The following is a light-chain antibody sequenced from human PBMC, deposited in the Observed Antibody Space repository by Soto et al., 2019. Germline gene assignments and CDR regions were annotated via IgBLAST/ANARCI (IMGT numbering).Light chain of an antibody. J-gene: IGKJ5*01. CDR2: GAS. V-gene: IGKV1-39*01. CDR3: QQYHTSSIT. Sequence: DIQMTQSPSSLSASVGDRVTITCQTSQSINTYLNWYQQKPGKAPKLLIYGASSLQSGVPSRFSGTGSGTEFTLSIDSLQPDDFATYYCQQYHTSSITFGQGTRLEI. CDR1: QSINTY.